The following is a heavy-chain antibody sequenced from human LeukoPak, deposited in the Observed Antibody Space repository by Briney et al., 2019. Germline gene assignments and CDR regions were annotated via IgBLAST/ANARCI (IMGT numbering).Heavy chain of an antibody. CDR2: IYRFGNT. CDR3: AGRWQRYFRD. Sequence: PSETLSLTCTVSGDSISSDYWSCLRQPPGKGLEWIGYIYRFGNTDYNPSLMRRVTISLDTSKKQLSLNLTSVTAADTAVYYCAGRWQRYFRDWGQGTLVTVSS. J-gene: IGHJ1*01. CDR1: GDSISSDY. V-gene: IGHV4-4*08. D-gene: IGHD6-13*01.